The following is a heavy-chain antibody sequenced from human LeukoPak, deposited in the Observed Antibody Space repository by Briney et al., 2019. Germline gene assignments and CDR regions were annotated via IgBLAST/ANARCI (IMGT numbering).Heavy chain of an antibody. CDR2: IYYSGST. CDR1: GGSISSGGYY. CDR3: ASLKSSVRAPYYFDY. V-gene: IGHV4-31*03. Sequence: SQTLSLTCTVSGGSISSGGYYWSWIRQHPGKGLEWIGYIYYSGSTYYNPSLKSRVTISVDTSKNQFSLKLSSVTAADTAVYYCASLKSSVRAPYYFDYWGQGTLVTVSS. J-gene: IGHJ4*02. D-gene: IGHD3-10*01.